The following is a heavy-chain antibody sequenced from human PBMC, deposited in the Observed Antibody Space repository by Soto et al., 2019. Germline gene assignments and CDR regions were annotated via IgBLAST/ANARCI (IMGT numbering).Heavy chain of an antibody. CDR3: ARHRGYYGSGSYYKRNWFDH. CDR1: GGSISSSSYY. Sequence: PXEALSLTCTVSGGSISSSSYYWGWIRQPPGKGLEWIGSIYYSGSTYYNPSLKSRVTISVDTSKNQFSLKLSSVTAADTAVYYCARHRGYYGSGSYYKRNWFDHWGQGTLVTVSS. V-gene: IGHV4-39*01. J-gene: IGHJ5*02. D-gene: IGHD3-10*01. CDR2: IYYSGST.